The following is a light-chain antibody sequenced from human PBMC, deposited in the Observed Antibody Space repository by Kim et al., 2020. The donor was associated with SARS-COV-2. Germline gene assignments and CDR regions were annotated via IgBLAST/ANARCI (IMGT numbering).Light chain of an antibody. CDR3: QQRSSWLT. Sequence: SSSPGERATLSCRASQSVSSFLAWYQQKPGQAPRLLIYDASNRATGIPARFSGSGSGTDFTLTISSLEPEDFAIYYCQQRSSWLTFGGGTKVDIK. CDR1: QSVSSF. CDR2: DAS. J-gene: IGKJ4*01. V-gene: IGKV3-11*01.